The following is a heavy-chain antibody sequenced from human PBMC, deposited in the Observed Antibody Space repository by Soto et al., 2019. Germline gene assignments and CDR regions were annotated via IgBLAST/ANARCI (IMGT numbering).Heavy chain of an antibody. V-gene: IGHV3-23*01. CDR2: ISGSGSST. J-gene: IGHJ4*02. CDR3: AKSHVDYYDSSPPHSDY. CDR1: GFTFSNYA. Sequence: GGSLRLSCAASGFTFSNYAMSWVRQAPGKGLEWVSGISGSGSSTFYADSVKGRFTISRDNSKKTLYLQMNSLRAEDTAVYYCAKSHVDYYDSSPPHSDYWGQGTLVTVSS. D-gene: IGHD3-22*01.